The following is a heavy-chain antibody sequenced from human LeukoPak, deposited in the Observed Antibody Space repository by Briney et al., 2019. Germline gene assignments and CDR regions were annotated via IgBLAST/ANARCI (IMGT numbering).Heavy chain of an antibody. D-gene: IGHD4-23*01. CDR1: GFTFSSYA. Sequence: GGSLRLSCAASGFTFSSYAMSWVRQAPGKGLEWVSAISGSGGSTYYAASVRGRSTISRDNSKNTLYLQMNSLRAVDTAVYYCAKDRGYGGPDYFDYWGQGTLVTVSS. CDR3: AKDRGYGGPDYFDY. V-gene: IGHV3-23*01. J-gene: IGHJ4*02. CDR2: ISGSGGST.